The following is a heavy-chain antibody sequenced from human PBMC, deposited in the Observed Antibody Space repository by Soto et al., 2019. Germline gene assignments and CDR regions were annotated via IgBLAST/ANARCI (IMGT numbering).Heavy chain of an antibody. D-gene: IGHD4-17*01. CDR2: INTCGGIT. CDR3: ARDEAYGDYVLDY. Sequence: QVQLVQSGAEVKKPGASVKVSCKASGYTFTSYYIHWVRQAPGQGLEWMGVINTCGGITRYAQKFQGRVTMTRDTATSTVYMELSSLRSEDTAVYYCARDEAYGDYVLDYWGQGTLVTVSS. J-gene: IGHJ4*02. CDR1: GYTFTSYY. V-gene: IGHV1-46*01.